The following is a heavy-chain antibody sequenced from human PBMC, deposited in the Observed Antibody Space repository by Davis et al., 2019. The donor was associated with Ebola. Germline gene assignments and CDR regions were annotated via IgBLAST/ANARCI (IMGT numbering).Heavy chain of an antibody. D-gene: IGHD3-16*01. CDR3: ARDLGFTSNFYGMDV. J-gene: IGHJ6*04. CDR2: IWYDGSNK. Sequence: GGSLRLSCAASGFTFSSYGMHWVRQAPGKGLEWVAVIWYDGSNKYYADSVKGRFTISRDNSKNTLYLQMNSLRAEDTAVYYCARDLGFTSNFYGMDVWGKGTTVTVSS. V-gene: IGHV3-33*01. CDR1: GFTFSSYG.